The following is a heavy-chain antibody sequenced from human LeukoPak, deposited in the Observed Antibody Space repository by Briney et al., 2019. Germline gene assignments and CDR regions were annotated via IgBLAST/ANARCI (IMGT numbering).Heavy chain of an antibody. Sequence: ASVKVSCKASGYTFTGYYVHWVRQAPGQGLEWMGWINPNSGGTTYAQKFQGWVTMTRDTSISTAYMELSRLRSDDTAVYYCARGDYYDSSGYYYYFDYWGQGTLVTVSS. D-gene: IGHD3-22*01. CDR1: GYTFTGYY. CDR2: INPNSGGT. CDR3: ARGDYYDSSGYYYYFDY. J-gene: IGHJ4*02. V-gene: IGHV1-2*04.